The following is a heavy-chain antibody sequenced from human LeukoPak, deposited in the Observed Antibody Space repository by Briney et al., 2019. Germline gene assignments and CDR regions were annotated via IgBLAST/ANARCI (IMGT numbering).Heavy chain of an antibody. CDR1: GFTFSDYG. D-gene: IGHD1-26*01. CDR3: AKQDGRGTYQYYFDY. J-gene: IGHJ4*02. Sequence: GGSLRLSCAASGFTFSDYGMSWVRQVPGKGLEWVSTINSTGATSYYADSVKGRFTISRDNSEGRLHLQMNSLRAEDTAIFYCAKQDGRGTYQYYFDYWGRGTLVTVSS. CDR2: INSTGATS. V-gene: IGHV3-23*01.